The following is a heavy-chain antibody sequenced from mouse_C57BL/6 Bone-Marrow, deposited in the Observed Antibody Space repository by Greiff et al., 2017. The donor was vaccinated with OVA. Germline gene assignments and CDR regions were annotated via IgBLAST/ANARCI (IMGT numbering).Heavy chain of an antibody. CDR1: GYTFTDYY. Sequence: QVQLQQSGAELVRPGASVKLSCKASGYTFTDYYINWVKQRPGQGLEWIARIYPGSGNTYYNEKFKGKATLTAEKSSSTAYMQLSSLTSEDSAVYFCARDHSNPYAMDYWGQGTSVTVSS. V-gene: IGHV1-76*01. D-gene: IGHD2-5*01. CDR3: ARDHSNPYAMDY. J-gene: IGHJ4*01. CDR2: IYPGSGNT.